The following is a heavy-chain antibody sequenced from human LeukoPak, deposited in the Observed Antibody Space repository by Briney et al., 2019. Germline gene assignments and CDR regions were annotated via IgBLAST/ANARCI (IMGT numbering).Heavy chain of an antibody. CDR2: IYDSGST. Sequence: SETLSLTCTVSGGSISSNNYFWGWIRQPPGKGLEWIGSIYDSGSTYYNPSLKSRVTISVDRSKNQFSLKLSSVTAADTAVYYCARSMTTVSSHSFDYWGQGTLVTVSS. J-gene: IGHJ4*02. CDR1: GGSISSNNYF. V-gene: IGHV4-39*07. D-gene: IGHD4-17*01. CDR3: ARSMTTVSSHSFDY.